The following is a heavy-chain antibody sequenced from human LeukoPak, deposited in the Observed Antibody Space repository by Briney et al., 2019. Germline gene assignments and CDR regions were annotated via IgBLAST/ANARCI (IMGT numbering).Heavy chain of an antibody. CDR1: GFSFMNAW. V-gene: IGHV3-48*01. CDR3: ARRYCSSTSCSIDY. CDR2: ISSSSSTI. D-gene: IGHD2-2*01. Sequence: VGSLRLSCAASGFSFMNAWMNWVRQAPGKGLEWVSYISSSSSTIYYADSVKGRFTISRDNAKNSLYLQMNSLRAEDTAVYYCARRYCSSTSCSIDYWGQGTLVTVSS. J-gene: IGHJ4*02.